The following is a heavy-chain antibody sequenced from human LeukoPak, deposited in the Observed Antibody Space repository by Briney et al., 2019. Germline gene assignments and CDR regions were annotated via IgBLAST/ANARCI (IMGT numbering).Heavy chain of an antibody. J-gene: IGHJ5*02. CDR2: INPNSGGT. V-gene: IGHV1-2*04. Sequence: VASVKVSCKASGYTFTGYYMHWVRQAPGQGLEWMGWINPNSGGTNYAQKFRGWVTMTRDTAISTAYMDLSGLRSDDTAMYYCAREIRRGAGDWFDPWGQGTMVTV. CDR3: AREIRRGAGDWFDP. CDR1: GYTFTGYY. D-gene: IGHD1-26*01.